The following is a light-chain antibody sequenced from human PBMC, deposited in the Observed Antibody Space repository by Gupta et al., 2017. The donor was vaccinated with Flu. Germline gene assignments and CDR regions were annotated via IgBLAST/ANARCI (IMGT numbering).Light chain of an antibody. CDR1: KSVRSSY. V-gene: IGKV3-20*01. CDR3: QQDGSSPYT. J-gene: IGKJ2*01. Sequence: EIVLTQSPRTLSLSAGERATTSGGARKSVRSSYLAWYQQKPGQAPRLVIYGASSRATGLPDRFSGSGSGTEFTLTISRLEPEDFAVYYCQQDGSSPYTFGQGTKMEIK. CDR2: GAS.